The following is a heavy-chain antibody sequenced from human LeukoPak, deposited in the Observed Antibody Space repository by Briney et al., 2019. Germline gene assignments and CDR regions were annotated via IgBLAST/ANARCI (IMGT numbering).Heavy chain of an antibody. CDR3: AGLTMTDAFDI. CDR2: IYYSGST. CDR1: GGSISSGGYY. V-gene: IGHV4-31*03. J-gene: IGHJ3*02. D-gene: IGHD3-22*01. Sequence: SQTLSLTCTVSGGSISSGGYYWSWIRQHPGKGLEWMGYIYYSGSTYYNPSLKSRVTISVDTSKNQFSLKLSSVTAADTAVYYCAGLTMTDAFDIWGQGTMVTVSS.